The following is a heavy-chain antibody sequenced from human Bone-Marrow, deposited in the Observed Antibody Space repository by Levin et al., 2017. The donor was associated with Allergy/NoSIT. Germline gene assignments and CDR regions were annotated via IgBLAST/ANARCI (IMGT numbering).Heavy chain of an antibody. J-gene: IGHJ3*01. CDR1: GFTFSAYW. CDR3: ARDNERTGSKTWYDVLDV. D-gene: IGHD1-14*01. Sequence: GESLKISCAVSGFTFSAYWMNWVRQAPGKGLEWVANIKFDGSVKYYGDSVKGRFTISRDNAKNSLFLQMNSLRVEDTAVYYCARDNERTGSKTWYDVLDVWGQGTMVTVSS. CDR2: IKFDGSVK. V-gene: IGHV3-7*04.